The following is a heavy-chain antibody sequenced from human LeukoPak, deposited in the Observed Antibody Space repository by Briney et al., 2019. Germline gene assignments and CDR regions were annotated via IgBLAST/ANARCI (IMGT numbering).Heavy chain of an antibody. CDR2: IYHSGSP. J-gene: IGHJ4*02. Sequence: SQTLSLTCAVSGGSISSNNWWGWVRQPPGKGLEWIGEIYHSGSPNYNPSLKSRVTISVDKSRNHFSLNLSSVTAADTAVYYCARVNINNWHSCDYWGQGTLVTVSS. V-gene: IGHV4-4*02. CDR3: ARVNINNWHSCDY. D-gene: IGHD1-1*01. CDR1: GGSISSNNW.